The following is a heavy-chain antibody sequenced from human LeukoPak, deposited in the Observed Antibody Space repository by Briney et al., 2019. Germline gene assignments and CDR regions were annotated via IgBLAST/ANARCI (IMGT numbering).Heavy chain of an antibody. CDR3: AKESAGTAPPYFDY. D-gene: IGHD1-14*01. CDR1: GGSIINGNFY. Sequence: SETLSLTCTVSGGSIINGNFYWSWIRQPPGKGLEWVGYIYYSGGTYYNPSLKSQVTISVDTSKNQFSLKLTSATAADTAVYYCAKESAGTAPPYFDYWGQGTLVTVSS. V-gene: IGHV4-30-4*08. CDR2: IYYSGGT. J-gene: IGHJ4*02.